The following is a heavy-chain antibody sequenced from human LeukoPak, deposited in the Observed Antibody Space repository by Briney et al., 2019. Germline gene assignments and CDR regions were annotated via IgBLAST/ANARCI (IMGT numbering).Heavy chain of an antibody. D-gene: IGHD3/OR15-3a*01. CDR2: IYYSGST. CDR3: ARQTGSGLFILP. J-gene: IGHJ4*02. Sequence: SETLSLTCTVSGGSISSSSYYWGWIRQPPGKGLEWIGSIYYSGSTYYNPSLKSRVTISVDTSKNQFSLKLSSVTAADTAVYYCARQTGSGLFILPGGQGTLVTVSS. V-gene: IGHV4-39*01. CDR1: GGSISSSSYY.